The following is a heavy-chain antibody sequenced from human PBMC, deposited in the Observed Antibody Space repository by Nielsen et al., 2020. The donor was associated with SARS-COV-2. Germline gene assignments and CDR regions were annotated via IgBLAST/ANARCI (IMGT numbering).Heavy chain of an antibody. Sequence: GGSLRLSCAASGFTFSSYGMHWVRQAPGKGLEWVAVISYDGSNKYYADSVKGRFTISRDNSKNTLYLQMNSLRAEDTAVYYCASLYSSSWYFGYWGQGTLVTVTS. CDR2: ISYDGSNK. V-gene: IGHV3-30*03. D-gene: IGHD6-13*01. J-gene: IGHJ4*02. CDR3: ASLYSSSWYFGY. CDR1: GFTFSSYG.